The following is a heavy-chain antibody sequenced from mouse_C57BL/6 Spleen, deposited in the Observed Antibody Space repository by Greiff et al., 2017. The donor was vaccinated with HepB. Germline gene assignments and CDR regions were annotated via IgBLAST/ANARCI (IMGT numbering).Heavy chain of an antibody. CDR1: GYAFTNYL. V-gene: IGHV1-54*01. Sequence: QVQLKESGAELVRPGTSVKLSCKASGYAFTNYLIEWVKQRPGQGLEWIGEINPGSGSTNYNEKFKGKATMTADKSSSTASMQLSSLTSEDSAVYFYARSRLYDGYYEFAYWGQGTLVTVSA. CDR3: ARSRLYDGYYEFAY. D-gene: IGHD2-3*01. J-gene: IGHJ3*01. CDR2: INPGSGST.